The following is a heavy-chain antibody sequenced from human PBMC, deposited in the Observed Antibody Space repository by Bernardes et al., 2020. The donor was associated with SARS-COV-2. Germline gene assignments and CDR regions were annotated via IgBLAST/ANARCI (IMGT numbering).Heavy chain of an antibody. J-gene: IGHJ4*02. Sequence: GGSLRLSCAASGFTFSSYVMSWVRQAPGKGLEWVSSISASGGTTRYADSMKGRFTTSRDNSKNTLYLQMNSLRAEDTAVYYCAKGLGGTVPTSRYSDYWGQGTLVTVSS. V-gene: IGHV3-23*01. D-gene: IGHD2-2*01. CDR2: ISASGGTT. CDR1: GFTFSSYV. CDR3: AKGLGGTVPTSRYSDY.